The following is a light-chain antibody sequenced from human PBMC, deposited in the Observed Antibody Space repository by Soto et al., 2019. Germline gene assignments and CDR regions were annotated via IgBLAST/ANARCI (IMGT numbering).Light chain of an antibody. Sequence: TQSPATLSVSSGDRAPLSRRASQSINSNLAWYQQQPGQAPRLLIYGASTRATAVPDRFSGSGSGTEFTLTISSLQSEDFAVYYCQQYNNWPRTFGQGTKVDIK. CDR3: QQYNNWPRT. CDR2: GAS. J-gene: IGKJ1*01. V-gene: IGKV3-15*01. CDR1: QSINSN.